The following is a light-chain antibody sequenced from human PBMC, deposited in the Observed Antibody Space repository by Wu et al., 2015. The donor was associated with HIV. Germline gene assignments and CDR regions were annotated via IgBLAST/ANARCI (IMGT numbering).Light chain of an antibody. Sequence: EIVLTQSPGTLSLSPGERATLSCRASQSVSSSYLAWYQRKPGQAPRLLIYGASNRATGIPDRFSGSGSETDFTLTISRLEPEDSAAYYCQQYGSAPLTFGGGTKVEIK. CDR3: QQYGSAPLT. J-gene: IGKJ4*01. CDR1: QSVSSSY. CDR2: GAS. V-gene: IGKV3-20*01.